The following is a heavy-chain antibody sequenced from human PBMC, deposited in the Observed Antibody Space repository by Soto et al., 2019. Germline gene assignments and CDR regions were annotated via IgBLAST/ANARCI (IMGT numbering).Heavy chain of an antibody. CDR3: ARGPGYSSSPGRFDP. CDR1: GFTFSSYT. D-gene: IGHD6-13*01. J-gene: IGHJ5*02. CDR2: ISGSGHTI. Sequence: EVQLVESGGDLVQPGGSLRLSCAASGFTFSSYTMNWVRQAPGRGLEWVSYISGSGHTIYYADSVKGRFTISRDNAKNSLYLQMNSLRAEDTAVYYCARGPGYSSSPGRFDPWGQGTLVTVSS. V-gene: IGHV3-48*01.